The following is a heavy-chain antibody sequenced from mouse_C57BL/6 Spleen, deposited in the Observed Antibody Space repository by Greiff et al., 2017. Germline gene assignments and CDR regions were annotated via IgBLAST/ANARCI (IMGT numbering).Heavy chain of an antibody. CDR1: DSEVFPIAY. V-gene: IGHV15-2*01. CDR3: ARGSIYDGYYWFAY. CDR2: ILPSIGRT. J-gene: IGHJ3*01. Sequence: QVQLQQSGSELRSPGSSVKLSCKDFDSEVFPIAYMSWVRQKPGHGFEWIGGILPSIGRTIYGEKFEDKATLDADTLSNTAYLELNSLTSEDSAIYYCARGSIYDGYYWFAYWGQGTLVTVSA. D-gene: IGHD2-3*01.